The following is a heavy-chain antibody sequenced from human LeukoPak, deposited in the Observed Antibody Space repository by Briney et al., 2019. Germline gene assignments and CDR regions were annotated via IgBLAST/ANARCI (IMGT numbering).Heavy chain of an antibody. V-gene: IGHV5-51*01. CDR3: ARTAMVRGVITHNDAFDI. J-gene: IGHJ3*02. CDR2: IYPGDSDT. D-gene: IGHD3-10*01. CDR1: GYSFTSYW. Sequence: ESLKISCKCSGYSFTSYWIGWVRQMPGKGLEWMGIIYPGDSDTRYSPSFQGQVTISADKSISTAYLQWSSLKASDTAMYYCARTAMVRGVITHNDAFDIWGQGTMVTVSS.